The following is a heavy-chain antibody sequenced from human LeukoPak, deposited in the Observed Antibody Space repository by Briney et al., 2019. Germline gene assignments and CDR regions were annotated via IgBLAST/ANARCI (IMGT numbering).Heavy chain of an antibody. D-gene: IGHD4-17*01. J-gene: IGHJ5*02. CDR2: FDPEDGET. CDR3: ATHGDYEGNWFDP. Sequence: ASVKVSCKVSGYTLTELSMHWVRQAPGKGLVWMGGFDPEDGETIYAQKFQGRVTMTEDTSTDTAYMELSSLRSEDTAVYYCATHGDYEGNWFDPWGQGTLVTVSS. V-gene: IGHV1-24*01. CDR1: GYTLTELS.